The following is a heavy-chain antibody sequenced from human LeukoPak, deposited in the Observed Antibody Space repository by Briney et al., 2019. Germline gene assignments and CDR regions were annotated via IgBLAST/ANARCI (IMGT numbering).Heavy chain of an antibody. V-gene: IGHV1-2*02. J-gene: IGHJ5*02. CDR3: ARDRKVVVALYGEFDP. CDR1: GYTFTGYY. Sequence: ASVKVSCKASGYTFTGYYMHWVRQAPGQGLEWRGWINPNSGGTNYAQKFQGRVTMTRDTSISTAYMELSRLRSDDTAVYYCARDRKVVVALYGEFDPWGQGTLVTVSS. CDR2: INPNSGGT. D-gene: IGHD2-15*01.